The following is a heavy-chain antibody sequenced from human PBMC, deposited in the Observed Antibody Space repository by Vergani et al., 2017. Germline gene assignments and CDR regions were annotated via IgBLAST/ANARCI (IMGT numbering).Heavy chain of an antibody. CDR1: GFTFSDYY. V-gene: IGHV3-11*01. D-gene: IGHD3-3*01. J-gene: IGHJ6*02. CDR2: ISSSGSTI. Sequence: QVQLVESGGGLVKPGGSLRLSCAASGFTFSDYYMSWIRQAPGKGLEWVSYISSSGSTIYYADSVKGRFTISRDNAKNSLYLQMNSLRAEDTAVYYCAGGENPNYDFWSGYYYYGMDVWGQGTTVTVSS. CDR3: AGGENPNYDFWSGYYYYGMDV.